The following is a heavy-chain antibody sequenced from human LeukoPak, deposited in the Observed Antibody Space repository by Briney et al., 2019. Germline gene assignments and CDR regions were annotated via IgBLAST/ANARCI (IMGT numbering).Heavy chain of an antibody. Sequence: GGSLRLXCAASGFTYTYHAMNWVRLAPGKGLESVSGISGSGGNTYYADSVKGRFTISRDNSKNTLYLQMNSLRAEDTALYYCAKGRYSGYGYFDYWGRGTLVTVSS. V-gene: IGHV3-23*01. CDR3: AKGRYSGYGYFDY. J-gene: IGHJ4*02. CDR1: GFTYTYHA. CDR2: ISGSGGNT. D-gene: IGHD5-12*01.